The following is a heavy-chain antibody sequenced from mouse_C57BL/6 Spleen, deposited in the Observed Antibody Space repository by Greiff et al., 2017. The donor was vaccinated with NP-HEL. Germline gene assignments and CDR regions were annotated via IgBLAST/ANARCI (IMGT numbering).Heavy chain of an antibody. D-gene: IGHD2-12*01. V-gene: IGHV5-4*01. CDR2: ISDGGSYT. J-gene: IGHJ2*01. CDR3: AREERPTILEVYYLDY. Sequence: EVQRVESGGGLVKPGGSLKLSCAASGFTFSSYAMSWVRQTPEKRLEWVATISDGGSYTYYPDNVKGRFTISRDNAKNNLYLKMRHLKSEDTAVYYCAREERPTILEVYYLDYWGQGTTLTVSS. CDR1: GFTFSSYA.